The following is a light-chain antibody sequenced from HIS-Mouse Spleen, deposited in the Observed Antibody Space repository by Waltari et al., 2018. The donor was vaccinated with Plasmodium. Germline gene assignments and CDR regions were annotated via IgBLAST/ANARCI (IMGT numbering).Light chain of an antibody. CDR3: YSAADNNLV. J-gene: IGLJ3*02. CDR1: VLAKKY. Sequence: SYELTQPSSVSVSPGQTARITCSGDVLAKKYARWFQQKPGPAPVLVIYKDSERPSGIPERFSGSSSGTTVTLTISGAQVEDEAYYYCYSAADNNLVFGGGTKLTVL. V-gene: IGLV3-27*01. CDR2: KDS.